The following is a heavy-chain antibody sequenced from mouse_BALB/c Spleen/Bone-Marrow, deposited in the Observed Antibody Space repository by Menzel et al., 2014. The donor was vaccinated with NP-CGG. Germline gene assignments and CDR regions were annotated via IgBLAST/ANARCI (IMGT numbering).Heavy chain of an antibody. CDR2: ISYSGST. CDR1: GYSITSDYA. V-gene: IGHV3-2*02. CDR3: GRQFAF. Sequence: EVQLVESGPGLVKPSQSLSLTCTVTGYSITSDYAWNWIRQFPGNKLEWMGYISYSGSTSYNPSLESRISITRDTSKNQFFLQLNSVTTEDTATYYCGRQFAFWGQGTLVTVSA. J-gene: IGHJ3*01.